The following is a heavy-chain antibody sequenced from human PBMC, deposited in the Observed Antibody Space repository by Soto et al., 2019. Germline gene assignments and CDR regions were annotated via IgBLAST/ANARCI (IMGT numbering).Heavy chain of an antibody. V-gene: IGHV3-48*03. CDR1: VFTFISYE. CDR2: ISSSGSTI. Sequence: PGWSLRLSCASSVFTFISYEMNWVRQAPGKGLEWVSYISSSGSTIYYADSVKGRFTISRDNAKNSLYLQMNSLRAEDTAVYYCARTGYYPDYWGQGTLVTVSS. D-gene: IGHD3-22*01. CDR3: ARTGYYPDY. J-gene: IGHJ4*02.